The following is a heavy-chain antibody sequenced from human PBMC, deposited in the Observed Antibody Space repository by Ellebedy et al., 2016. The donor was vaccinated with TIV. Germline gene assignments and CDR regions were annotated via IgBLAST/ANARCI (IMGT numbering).Heavy chain of an antibody. J-gene: IGHJ4*02. CDR3: VKEHVSGWPSLDS. V-gene: IGHV3-43*01. CDR1: GFNFDAYS. CDR2: CSWVGSAT. Sequence: PGGSLRLSCAASGFNFDAYSMHWVRQAPGKGLEWVAVCSWVGSATSYADSVRCRFTMSRDNNKNSLTLQMNSLTVEDTALYYCVKEHVSGWPSLDSWGQGTLVIVSS. D-gene: IGHD6-19*01.